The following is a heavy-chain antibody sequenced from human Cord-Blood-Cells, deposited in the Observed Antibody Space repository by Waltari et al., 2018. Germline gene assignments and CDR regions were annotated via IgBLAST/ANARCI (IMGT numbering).Heavy chain of an antibody. J-gene: IGHJ3*02. CDR2: IYYSGST. CDR1: GGSISSYY. Sequence: QVQLQESGPGLVKPSETLSLTCTVSGGSISSYYWSWIRQPPGKGLEWIGYIYYSGSTNYNPSLKSRVTISVDTSKNQFSLKLSSVTAADTAVYYCARFGTVPYDAFDIWGQGTMVTVSS. CDR3: ARFGTVPYDAFDI. V-gene: IGHV4-59*01. D-gene: IGHD3-10*01.